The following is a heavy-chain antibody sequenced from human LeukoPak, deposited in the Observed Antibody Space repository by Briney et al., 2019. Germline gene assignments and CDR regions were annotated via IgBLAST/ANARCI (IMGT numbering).Heavy chain of an antibody. CDR3: AREKLTPPYYYYYYMDV. J-gene: IGHJ6*03. V-gene: IGHV4-34*01. CDR2: INHSGST. CDR1: GGSFSGYY. Sequence: PSETRSLTCAVYGGSFSGYYWSWIRQPPGKGLEWIGEINHSGSTNYNPSLKSRVTISVDTSKNQFSLKLSSVTAADTAVYYCAREKLTPPYYYYYYMDVWGKGTTVTVSS. D-gene: IGHD3-9*01.